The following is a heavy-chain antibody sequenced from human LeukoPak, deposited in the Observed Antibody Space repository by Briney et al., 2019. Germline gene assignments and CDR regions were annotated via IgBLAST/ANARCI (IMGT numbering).Heavy chain of an antibody. Sequence: PGRSLRLSCAASGFTFSSYAMHWVRQAPGKGLEWVAVISYDGSNKYYADSVKGRFTISRDNSKNTLYLQINSLRAEDTAVHYCARARLGYCSSTSCYTDDIVRYYFDYWGQGTLVTVSS. CDR3: ARARLGYCSSTSCYTDDIVRYYFDY. D-gene: IGHD2-2*02. CDR1: GFTFSSYA. J-gene: IGHJ4*02. V-gene: IGHV3-30-3*01. CDR2: ISYDGSNK.